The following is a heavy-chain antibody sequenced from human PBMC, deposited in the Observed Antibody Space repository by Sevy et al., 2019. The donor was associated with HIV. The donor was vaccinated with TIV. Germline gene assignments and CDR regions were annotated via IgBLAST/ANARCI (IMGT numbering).Heavy chain of an antibody. CDR2: INNSGGST. J-gene: IGHJ4*02. D-gene: IGHD6-13*01. V-gene: IGHV3-23*01. CDR3: VKERIGYISSWYYFDY. Sequence: GGCLRLSCIASGSTVNPYAMSWVRQAPGKGLEWIAVINNSGGSTDYADSVRGRFSISRDNPNVYLEMNSLRVEDTAVYCSVKERIGYISSWYYFDYWGQGTLVTVSS. CDR1: GSTVNPYA.